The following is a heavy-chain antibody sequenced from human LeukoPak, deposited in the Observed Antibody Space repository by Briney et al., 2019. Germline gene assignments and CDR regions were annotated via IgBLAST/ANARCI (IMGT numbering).Heavy chain of an antibody. CDR3: AKANMVRGVTQKFDY. V-gene: IGHV3-23*01. Sequence: GGSLRLSCAASGFTFSSYAMSWVRQAPGKGLEWVSAISGSGGSTYYADSVKGRLTISRDNSKNTLYLQMNSLRAEDTAVYYCAKANMVRGVTQKFDYWGQGTLVTVSS. CDR2: ISGSGGST. J-gene: IGHJ4*02. CDR1: GFTFSSYA. D-gene: IGHD3-10*01.